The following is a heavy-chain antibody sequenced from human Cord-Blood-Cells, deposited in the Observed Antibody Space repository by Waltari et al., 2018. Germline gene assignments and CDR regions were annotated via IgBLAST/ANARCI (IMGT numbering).Heavy chain of an antibody. CDR2: INPSGGST. Sequence: QVQLVQSGAEVKKPGASVKVSCKASGYTFTSYYMQWVRQPPGQGLEWRGIINPSGGSTSYAQKFQGRATMPRETSTSTVYVELSSLRSEDTAVYYCARDRRIISGSYYYYYGMDVWGQGTTVTVSS. V-gene: IGHV1-46*03. J-gene: IGHJ6*02. CDR1: GYTFTSYY. CDR3: ARDRRIISGSYYYYYGMDV. D-gene: IGHD1-26*01.